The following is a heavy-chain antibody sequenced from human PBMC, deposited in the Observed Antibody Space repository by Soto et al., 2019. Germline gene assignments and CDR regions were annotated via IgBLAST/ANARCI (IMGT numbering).Heavy chain of an antibody. J-gene: IGHJ4*02. V-gene: IGHV3-13*01. Sequence: PGGSLRLSCAVSGFTFSSYDMHWVRQATGKGLEWVSGIGTAGDTYYPASVKGRFTISRDNAKNSLYLQMNSLRAEDTAVYYCAREVVASQDDYFDFWGQGTLVTVSS. CDR3: AREVVASQDDYFDF. D-gene: IGHD2-15*01. CDR1: GFTFSSYD. CDR2: IGTAGDT.